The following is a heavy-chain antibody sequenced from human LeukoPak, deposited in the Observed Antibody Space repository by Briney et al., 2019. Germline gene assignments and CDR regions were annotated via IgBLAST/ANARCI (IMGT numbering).Heavy chain of an antibody. D-gene: IGHD3-10*01. V-gene: IGHV1-69*04. CDR2: IIPILGIA. CDR3: ARAVPWFGELPYYYYGMDV. J-gene: IGHJ6*02. CDR1: GGTFSSYA. Sequence: ASVKVSCKASGGTFSSYAISWVRQAPGQGLEWMGRIIPILGIANYAQKFQGRVTITADKSTSTAYMELSSLRSEDTAVYYCARAVPWFGELPYYYYGMDVWGQGTTVTVSS.